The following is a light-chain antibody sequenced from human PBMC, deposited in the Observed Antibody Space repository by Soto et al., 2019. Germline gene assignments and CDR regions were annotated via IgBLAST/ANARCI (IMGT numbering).Light chain of an antibody. Sequence: EILMTQSPSTLSVSPGERATLSCRASQSVSRNLAWYQQRPGQAPRLLISGASTRATGIAARLSGSGSGREFTLTISSMQSEDYALYYCQQYSNWPTFGQGTRLEIK. J-gene: IGKJ5*01. V-gene: IGKV3-15*01. CDR1: QSVSRN. CDR2: GAS. CDR3: QQYSNWPT.